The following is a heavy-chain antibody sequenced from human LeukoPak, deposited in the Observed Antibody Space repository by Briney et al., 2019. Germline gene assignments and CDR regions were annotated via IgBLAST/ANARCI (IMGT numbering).Heavy chain of an antibody. J-gene: IGHJ6*03. CDR2: INWNGGST. CDR3: ARVSYGSAEGSYYYYYMDV. CDR1: GFTFSSYS. D-gene: IGHD3-10*01. V-gene: IGHV3-20*01. Sequence: GGSLTLSCPASGFTFSSYSMNWVRQAPGKGLEWVSGINWNGGSTGYADSLKGRFTISRDNAKNSLYLQMNSLRAEDTALYHCARVSYGSAEGSYYYYYMDVWGKGTTVTISS.